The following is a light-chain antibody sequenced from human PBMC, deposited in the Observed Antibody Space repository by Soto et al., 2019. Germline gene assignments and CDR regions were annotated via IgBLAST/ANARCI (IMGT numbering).Light chain of an antibody. Sequence: DIALTQSAAPLSLSPGERATLSCRASQSVSSYLAWYQQKPGQAPRLIIYGASKRATGFPARFSGSWSGTDCTLTISSLQSEDVAVYYCQQYNNWPWTFGQGTKVDI. CDR2: GAS. CDR1: QSVSSY. CDR3: QQYNNWPWT. J-gene: IGKJ1*01. V-gene: IGKV3-15*01.